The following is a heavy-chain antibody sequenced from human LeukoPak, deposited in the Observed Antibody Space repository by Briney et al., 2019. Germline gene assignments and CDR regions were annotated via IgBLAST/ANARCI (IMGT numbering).Heavy chain of an antibody. CDR1: GFTFSTYS. V-gene: IGHV3-48*04. CDR2: ISSSSTTI. J-gene: IGHJ4*02. Sequence: PGGSLRLSCAASGFTFSTYSMNWVCQAPGKGLEWVSYISSSSTTIYYADSVKGRFTISRDNAKNSLYLQMNSLRAEDTAVYFCARRGTLDYWGQGTLVTVSS. CDR3: ARRGTLDY.